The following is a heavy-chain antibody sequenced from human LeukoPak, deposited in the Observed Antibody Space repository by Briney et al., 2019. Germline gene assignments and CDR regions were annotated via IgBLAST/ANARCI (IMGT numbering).Heavy chain of an antibody. CDR3: ARGYYGSGKFDY. CDR1: GFTFSSYG. CDR2: TWYDGSIK. D-gene: IGHD3-10*01. Sequence: PGGSLRLCCAASGFTFSSYGIHWVRQAPGKGLEWVAVTWYDGSIKYYADSVKGRFTISRDNTKNTVYLQMNSLRAEDTAVYYCARGYYGSGKFDYWGQGTLLTVSS. V-gene: IGHV3-33*08. J-gene: IGHJ4*02.